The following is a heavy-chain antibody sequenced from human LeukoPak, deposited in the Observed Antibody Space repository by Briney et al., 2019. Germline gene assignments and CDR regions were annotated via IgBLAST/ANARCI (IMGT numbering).Heavy chain of an antibody. CDR2: INPHFGTA. Sequence: ASVKVSCKASGYTFTRYQIHWVRQAPGQTREWMGWINPHFGTANYAQKFEGRVTITADESTTTAYMELSSLRSEDTAVYYCARDRGYCSSTSCYPAYFDYWGQGTLVTVSS. D-gene: IGHD2-2*01. CDR3: ARDRGYCSSTSCYPAYFDY. CDR1: GYTFTRYQ. J-gene: IGHJ4*02. V-gene: IGHV1-69*13.